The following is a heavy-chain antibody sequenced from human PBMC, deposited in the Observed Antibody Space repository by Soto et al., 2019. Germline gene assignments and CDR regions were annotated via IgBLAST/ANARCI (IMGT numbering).Heavy chain of an antibody. J-gene: IGHJ3*02. D-gene: IGHD2-15*01. CDR3: ASPRCSGGSCSPYDAFDI. CDR2: ISSSSSYI. CDR1: GFTFSSYS. V-gene: IGHV3-21*01. Sequence: PVGSLRLSCAASGFTFSSYSMNWVRQAPGKGLEWVSSISSSSSYIYYADSVKGRFTISRDNAKNSLYLQMNSLRAEDTAVYYCASPRCSGGSCSPYDAFDIWGQGTMVTVSS.